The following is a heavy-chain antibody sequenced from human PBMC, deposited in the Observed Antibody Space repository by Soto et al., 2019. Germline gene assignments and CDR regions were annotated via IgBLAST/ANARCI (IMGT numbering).Heavy chain of an antibody. CDR2: MNPNSGNT. D-gene: IGHD4-17*01. Sequence: QVQLVQSGAEVKKPGASVKVSCKASGYTFTSYDINWVRQATGQRLEWMGWMNPNSGNTGYAQKFQGRVTMTRNTSISTAYMELSSLRSEDTAVYYCASSPTTVTTRWLLRDYWGQGTLVTVSS. V-gene: IGHV1-8*01. CDR3: ASSPTTVTTRWLLRDY. J-gene: IGHJ4*02. CDR1: GYTFTSYD.